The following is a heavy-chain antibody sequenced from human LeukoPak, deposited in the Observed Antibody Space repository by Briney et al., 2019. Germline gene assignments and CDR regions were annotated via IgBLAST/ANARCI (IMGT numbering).Heavy chain of an antibody. V-gene: IGHV4-34*01. CDR3: ARKAIFGVVVGPRFDP. CDR2: INHSGST. J-gene: IGHJ5*02. CDR1: GGSFSGYY. D-gene: IGHD3-3*01. Sequence: SETLSLTCAVYGGSFSGYYWSWIRQPPGKGLEWIGEINHSGSTNYNPSLKSRVTISVDTSKNQLSLKLSSVTAADTAVYYCARKAIFGVVVGPRFDPWGQGTLVTVSP.